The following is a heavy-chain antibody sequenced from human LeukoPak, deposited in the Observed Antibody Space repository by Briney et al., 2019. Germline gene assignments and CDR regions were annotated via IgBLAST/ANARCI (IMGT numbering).Heavy chain of an antibody. CDR1: GYTFPSYF. CDR2: INPTGGST. D-gene: IGHD6-6*01. J-gene: IGHJ4*02. Sequence: ASVKVSCKASGYTFPSYFMHWVRQAPGQGLEWMGIINPTGGSTTYAQKFQGRVTMTRDTSTSTVYMELSSLRSDDTAVYYCATARAPQVYYFDYWGQGTLVTVSS. CDR3: ATARAPQVYYFDY. V-gene: IGHV1-46*01.